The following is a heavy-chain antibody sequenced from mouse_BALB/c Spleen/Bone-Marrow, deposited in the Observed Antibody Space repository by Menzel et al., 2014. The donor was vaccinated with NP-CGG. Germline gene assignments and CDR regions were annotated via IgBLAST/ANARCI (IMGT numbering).Heavy chain of an antibody. CDR2: IDPANGNT. CDR1: GFNIKDTY. CDR3: VGWEDY. J-gene: IGHJ2*01. D-gene: IGHD4-1*01. Sequence: VQLQQSGAELVKPGASVKLSCTASGFNIKDTYMHWVKQRPDQGLEWIGRIDPANGNTKYNPKFQGKATITSDTSSNTAYLQLSSLTSGDTAVYYSVGWEDYWGQGTTLTVSS. V-gene: IGHV14-3*02.